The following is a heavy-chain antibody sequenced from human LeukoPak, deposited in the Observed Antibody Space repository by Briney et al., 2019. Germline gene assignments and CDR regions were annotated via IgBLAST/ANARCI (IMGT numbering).Heavy chain of an antibody. CDR3: AKERNLEIAVAGTIFDS. V-gene: IGHV3-66*01. Sequence: GGSLRLSCAASGFTVSSNYMGWVRQAPGKGLEWVSVIYSGGDTYYAGSVKGRFTISRDNSKNMIYLEMTSLKAEDTAVYYCAKERNLEIAVAGTIFDSWGQGTLATVSS. J-gene: IGHJ4*02. CDR2: IYSGGDT. CDR1: GFTVSSNY. D-gene: IGHD6-19*01.